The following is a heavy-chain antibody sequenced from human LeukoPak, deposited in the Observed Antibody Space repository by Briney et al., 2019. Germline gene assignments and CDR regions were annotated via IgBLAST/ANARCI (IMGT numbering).Heavy chain of an antibody. CDR2: IYHSGRT. Sequence: PSETLSLTCTVSGYSISSGYYWGWIRQPPGKGLEWIGSIYHSGRTYYNPSLKSRVTISVDTSKNQFSLKLSSVTAADTAVYYCARMSGQWPSSYYYYYMDVWGKGTTVTISS. CDR1: GYSISSGYY. V-gene: IGHV4-38-2*02. CDR3: ARMSGQWPSSYYYYYMDV. D-gene: IGHD6-19*01. J-gene: IGHJ6*03.